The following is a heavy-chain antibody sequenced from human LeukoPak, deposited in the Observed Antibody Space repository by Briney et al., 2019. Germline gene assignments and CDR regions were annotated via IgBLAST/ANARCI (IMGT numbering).Heavy chain of an antibody. Sequence: PGGSLRLSCAASGFTVSISYMNWVRQAPGKGLEWVSVLYSGGNTYYADSVKGRFTISRDNSKNTLYLQMNSLRAEDTAVYFCARGLAPFDYWGQGTLVTVSS. J-gene: IGHJ4*02. CDR2: LYSGGNT. CDR1: GFTVSISY. CDR3: ARGLAPFDY. D-gene: IGHD3-9*01. V-gene: IGHV3-53*01.